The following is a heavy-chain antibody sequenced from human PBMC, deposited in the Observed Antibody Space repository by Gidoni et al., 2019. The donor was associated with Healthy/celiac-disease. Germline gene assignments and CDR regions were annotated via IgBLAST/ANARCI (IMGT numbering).Heavy chain of an antibody. J-gene: IGHJ3*02. V-gene: IGHV4-34*01. D-gene: IGHD3-16*02. CDR2: INQSGNS. CDR3: ARLYGFRAFDI. Sequence: HVQLQQWGAGLLRPSVTLSLTCAVYGGSFSGAYWSWIRQTPGKGLEWMGEINQSGNSNHKPSLKSRVTISVDNSKNQFSLKLSSVTAADTAMYYCARLYGFRAFDIWGQGTMVTVSS. CDR1: GGSFSGAY.